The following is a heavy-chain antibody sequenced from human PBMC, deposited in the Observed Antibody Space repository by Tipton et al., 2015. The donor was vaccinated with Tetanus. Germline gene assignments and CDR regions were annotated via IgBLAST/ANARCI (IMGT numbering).Heavy chain of an antibody. CDR1: GGSIGGHY. Sequence: TLSLTCTVSGGSIGGHYWSWIRQPPGKGLEWLGRVYYSGTTNYNPSLNSRATISVDTSRNQFSLKLTPVTAADTAVYYCAGWELLNWNAFDIWGQGTGVTVSA. V-gene: IGHV4-59*11. D-gene: IGHD2-15*01. CDR3: AGWELLNWNAFDI. CDR2: VYYSGTT. J-gene: IGHJ3*02.